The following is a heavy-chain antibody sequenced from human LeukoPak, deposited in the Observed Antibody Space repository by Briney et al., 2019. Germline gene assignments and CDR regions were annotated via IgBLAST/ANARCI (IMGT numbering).Heavy chain of an antibody. Sequence: ASVKVSCKASGYTFTGYYMHWVRQAPGQGLEWMGWINPNSGGTNYAQKFQGRVTITRDTSISTAYMEMSRLRSDDTAVYYCVRAWVMRSSWYDYWGEGTLVTVSS. CDR3: VRAWVMRSSWYDY. CDR1: GYTFTGYY. V-gene: IGHV1-2*02. D-gene: IGHD6-13*01. J-gene: IGHJ4*02. CDR2: INPNSGGT.